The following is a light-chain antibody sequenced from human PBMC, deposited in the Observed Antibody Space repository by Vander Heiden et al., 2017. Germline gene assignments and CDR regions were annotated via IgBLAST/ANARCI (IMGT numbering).Light chain of an antibody. CDR1: QSVSSSY. Sequence: EIVLTQSPGTLSLSPGERATLSCRASQSVSSSYLAWYQQKPGQTPRLLIYGASSRATGIPDRFSVSGSGADFTLTISSLEPEDFAVYYCHQYGSSPFTFGPGTTVDIK. CDR2: GAS. J-gene: IGKJ3*01. V-gene: IGKV3-20*01. CDR3: HQYGSSPFT.